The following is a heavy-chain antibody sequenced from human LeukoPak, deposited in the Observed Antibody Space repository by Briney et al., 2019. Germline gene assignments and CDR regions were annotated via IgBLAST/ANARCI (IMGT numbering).Heavy chain of an antibody. D-gene: IGHD2-21*01. CDR2: ISSSGSTI. CDR3: AKAPVTSCRGAYCYPFDY. V-gene: IGHV3-48*03. Sequence: GGSLRLSCAASGFTFSSYEMNWVRQAPGKGLEWVSYISSSGSTIYYADSVKGRFTISRDNAKNTLYLQMNSLRAEDAAVYYCAKAPVTSCRGAYCYPFDYWGQGTLVTVSS. J-gene: IGHJ4*02. CDR1: GFTFSSYE.